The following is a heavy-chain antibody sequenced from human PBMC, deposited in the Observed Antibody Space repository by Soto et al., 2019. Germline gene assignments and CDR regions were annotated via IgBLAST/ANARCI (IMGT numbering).Heavy chain of an antibody. CDR2: ISHDGTNR. J-gene: IGHJ4*02. CDR1: GFAFNIYA. Sequence: XESLRLSCAASGFAFNIYAIHWVRQAPSKGLEWVAVISHDGTNRYYTDSVRGRFTISRDNSKNTVYLEMDSLRADDTAVYYCARSSGVPTPDFDYWGQGTLVTVSS. V-gene: IGHV3-30-3*01. CDR3: ARSSGVPTPDFDY. D-gene: IGHD3-3*01.